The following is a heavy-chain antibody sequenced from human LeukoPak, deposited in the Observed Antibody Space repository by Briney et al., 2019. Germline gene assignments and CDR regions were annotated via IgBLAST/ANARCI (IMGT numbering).Heavy chain of an antibody. J-gene: IGHJ4*02. CDR2: IYHSGST. Sequence: PSETLSLTCAVSGGSISSGGYSWRWIRQPPGKGLEWIVYIYHSGSTNYNPSLKSRVTISVDTSKNQFYLKLSSVTAADTSVYYCASRTVAGHLDYWGQGTLVTVSS. D-gene: IGHD6-19*01. CDR3: ASRTVAGHLDY. CDR1: GGSISSGGYS. V-gene: IGHV4-30-2*01.